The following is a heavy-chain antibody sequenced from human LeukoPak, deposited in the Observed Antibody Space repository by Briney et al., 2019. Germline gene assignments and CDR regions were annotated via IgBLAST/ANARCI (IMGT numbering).Heavy chain of an antibody. J-gene: IGHJ4*02. CDR1: GFTFSRYG. Sequence: GGSLRLSCAASGFTFSRYGMHWVRQAPGKGLEWVAVISYDGSNKYYADSVKGRFTISRDNAQNSLYLEMNSLRAEDTAVYYCARGSSGTYFQFIDYWGQGTLVTVSS. V-gene: IGHV3-30*03. D-gene: IGHD1-26*01. CDR3: ARGSSGTYFQFIDY. CDR2: ISYDGSNK.